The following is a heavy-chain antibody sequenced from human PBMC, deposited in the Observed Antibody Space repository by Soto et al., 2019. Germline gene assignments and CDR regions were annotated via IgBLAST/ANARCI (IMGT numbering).Heavy chain of an antibody. V-gene: IGHV4-34*01. Sequence: TLSLTGAVYGGSFSGYYWSWIRQPPGKGLEWIGEINHSGSTNYNPSLKSRVTISVDTSKNQFSLKLSSVTAADTAVYYCARGNGSPWYCYWGQGTLVTVSS. CDR1: GGSFSGYY. CDR2: INHSGST. D-gene: IGHD6-13*01. J-gene: IGHJ4*02. CDR3: ARGNGSPWYCY.